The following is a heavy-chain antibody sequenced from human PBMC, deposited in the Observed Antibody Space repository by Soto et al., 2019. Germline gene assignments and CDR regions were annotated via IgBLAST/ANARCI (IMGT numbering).Heavy chain of an antibody. CDR3: ARDAGYNYPGSAFDI. V-gene: IGHV4-4*02. CDR1: GKPVTDRRP. D-gene: IGHD5-12*01. J-gene: IGHJ3*02. CDR2: IYHSGST. Sequence: SGKPVTDRRPSSWIGKAPGKGLEWIGEIYHSGSTNYNPSLKSRVTISVDKSKNQFSLKLSSVTAADTAVYYCARDAGYNYPGSAFDIWGQGTMVTVSS.